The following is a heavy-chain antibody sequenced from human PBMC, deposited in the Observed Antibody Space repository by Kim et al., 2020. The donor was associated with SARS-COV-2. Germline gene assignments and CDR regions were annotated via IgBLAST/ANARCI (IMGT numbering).Heavy chain of an antibody. J-gene: IGHJ6*02. CDR2: ISYDGSNK. V-gene: IGHV3-30*04. CDR1: GFTFSSYA. D-gene: IGHD4-17*01. Sequence: GGSLRLSCAASGFTFSSYAMHWVRQAPGKGLEWVAVISYDGSNKYYADSVKGRFTISRDNSKNTLYLQMNSLRAEDTAVYYCAREVDDYQNAGDYGMDVWGQGTTVTVSS. CDR3: AREVDDYQNAGDYGMDV.